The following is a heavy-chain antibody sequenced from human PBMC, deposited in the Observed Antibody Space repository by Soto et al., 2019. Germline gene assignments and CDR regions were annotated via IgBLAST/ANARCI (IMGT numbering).Heavy chain of an antibody. CDR1: GYTFTSYG. D-gene: IGHD6-13*01. J-gene: IGHJ5*02. V-gene: IGHV1-18*01. CDR3: ARTGIAYNWFDP. Sequence: ASVKFSCKASGYTFTSYGISWVRQAPGQGLGWMGWISAYNGNTNYAQKLQGRVTMTTDTSTSTAYMELRSLRSDDTAVYYCARTGIAYNWFDPWGQGTLVTVSS. CDR2: ISAYNGNT.